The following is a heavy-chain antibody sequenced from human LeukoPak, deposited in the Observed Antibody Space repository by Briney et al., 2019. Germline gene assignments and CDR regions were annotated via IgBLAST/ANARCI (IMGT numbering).Heavy chain of an antibody. V-gene: IGHV6-1*01. J-gene: IGHJ3*02. CDR2: TYYRAKWYN. CDR1: GDSVSDNSAA. D-gene: IGHD1-1*01. Sequence: SQTLSLTCAISGDSVSDNSAAWNWIRQSPSRGLEWLGRTYYRAKWYNDYAVSVKSRITVNPDTSKNQFSLQLNSVTPEDTAVYYCARDQTGDQGKSYAFDIWGQGTMVTVSS. CDR3: ARDQTGDQGKSYAFDI.